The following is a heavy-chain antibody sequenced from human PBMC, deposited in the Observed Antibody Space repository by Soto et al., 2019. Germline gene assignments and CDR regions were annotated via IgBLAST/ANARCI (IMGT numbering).Heavy chain of an antibody. J-gene: IGHJ6*03. V-gene: IGHV4-39*01. Sequence: AETVSLTGTVAAGSISSSSYYWGWIRQPPGKGLEWIGSIYYSGSTYYNPSLKSRVTISVDTSKNQFYLKLSSVTAADTAVYYCARHWEQWRTQYHYYYKDGWGKGTTVTVSS. CDR3: ARHWEQWRTQYHYYYKDG. CDR1: AGSISSSSYY. CDR2: IYYSGST. D-gene: IGHD6-19*01.